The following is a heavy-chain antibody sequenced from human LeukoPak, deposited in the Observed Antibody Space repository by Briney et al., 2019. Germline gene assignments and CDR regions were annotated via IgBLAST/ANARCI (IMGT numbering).Heavy chain of an antibody. D-gene: IGHD6-6*01. J-gene: IGHJ3*02. CDR1: GGSLSDYY. Sequence: PSETLSLTCAVYGGSLSDYYWSWIRVPPGKGLEWIGEINEKRGSVNYNPSLKSRVTISVDTSKNQFSLELTSVTAADTAVYYCARELSTSSTAFDMWGQGTMVTVSS. CDR2: INEKRGSV. V-gene: IGHV4-34*01. CDR3: ARELSTSSTAFDM.